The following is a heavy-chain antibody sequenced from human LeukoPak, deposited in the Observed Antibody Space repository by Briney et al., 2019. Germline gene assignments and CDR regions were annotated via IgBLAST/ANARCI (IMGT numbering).Heavy chain of an antibody. CDR1: GFTFSSYA. J-gene: IGHJ4*02. D-gene: IGHD3-10*01. V-gene: IGHV3-23*01. CDR3: ARAGAPSDY. Sequence: RGSLRLSCAASGFTFSSYAMSWVRQAPGKGLEWVSAISGSGGSTYYADSVKGRFTVSRDNAKNTLYLQMNSLRVEDTAVYYCARAGAPSDYWGQGTLVTVSS. CDR2: ISGSGGST.